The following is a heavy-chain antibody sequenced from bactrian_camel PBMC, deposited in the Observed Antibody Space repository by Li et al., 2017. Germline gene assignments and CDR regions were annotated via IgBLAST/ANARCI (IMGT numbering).Heavy chain of an antibody. Sequence: QVQLVESGGKPVQAGGSLRLSCLASGYPNTPYSTAWFRQSPGQEREGVAAIDSDGTIRYANSLKGRFSISEDNARNWLDLQMDSLEPGDTARYYCAADRRRHGPPSLRPGDYSVWGQGTQVTVS. CDR3: AADRRRHGPPSLRPGDYSV. V-gene: IGHV3S53*01. J-gene: IGHJ4*01. D-gene: IGHD2*01. CDR1: GYPNTPYS. CDR2: IDSDGTI.